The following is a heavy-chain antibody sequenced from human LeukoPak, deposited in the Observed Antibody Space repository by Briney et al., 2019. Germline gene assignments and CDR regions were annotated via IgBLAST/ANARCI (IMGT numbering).Heavy chain of an antibody. J-gene: IGHJ3*02. V-gene: IGHV5-51*01. CDR3: ARDGGWQQLVHVAFDI. Sequence: GESLKISCKGSGYSFTSYWIGWVRQMPGKGLEWMGIIYPGDSDTRYSPSFQGLVTISADKSISTAYLQWSSLKASDTAMYYCARDGGWQQLVHVAFDIWGQGTMVTVSS. CDR2: IYPGDSDT. D-gene: IGHD6-13*01. CDR1: GYSFTSYW.